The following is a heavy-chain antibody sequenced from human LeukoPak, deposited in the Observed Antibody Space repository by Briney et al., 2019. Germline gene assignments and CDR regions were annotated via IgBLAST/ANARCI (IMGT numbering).Heavy chain of an antibody. CDR1: GGSISSGSYY. J-gene: IGHJ4*02. CDR2: IYTSGST. V-gene: IGHV4-61*02. D-gene: IGHD5-12*01. CDR3: AREEWLRPFDY. Sequence: SQTLSLTCTVSGGSISSGSYYWSWIRQPAGKGLEWIGRIYTSGSTSYNPSLKSRVTISVDTSKNQFSLKLSSVTAADTAVYYCAREEWLRPFDYWGQGTLVTVSS.